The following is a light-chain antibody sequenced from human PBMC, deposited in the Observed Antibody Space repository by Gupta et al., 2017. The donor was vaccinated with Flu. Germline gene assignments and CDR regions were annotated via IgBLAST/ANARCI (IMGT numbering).Light chain of an antibody. V-gene: IGLV2-23*01. J-gene: IGLJ3*02. CDR3: CTYATASWV. Sequence: QSALTQPASVSGSPGQSLTISCTGTSNDVGSYNLVSWYHQHPGKVPKLMIYENKKRPSGVSNRFSGSKSGNTASLTISGLQAEDEIDYYCCTYATASWVFGGGTKVTVL. CDR1: SNDVGSYNL. CDR2: ENK.